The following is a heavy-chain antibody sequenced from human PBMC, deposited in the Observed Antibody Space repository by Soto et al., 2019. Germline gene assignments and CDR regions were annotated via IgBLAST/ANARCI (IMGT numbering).Heavy chain of an antibody. Sequence: EVQLVESGGGLVQPGGSLRLSCAASGFTFSSYWMHWVRQALGKGLVWVSRINSDGSSTSYADSVKGRFTISRDNAKNTLYLQMNSLRAEDTAVYYCARERAQDVVGIAPDYWGQGTLVTVSS. CDR2: INSDGSST. CDR1: GFTFSSYW. D-gene: IGHD6-13*01. J-gene: IGHJ4*02. V-gene: IGHV3-74*01. CDR3: ARERAQDVVGIAPDY.